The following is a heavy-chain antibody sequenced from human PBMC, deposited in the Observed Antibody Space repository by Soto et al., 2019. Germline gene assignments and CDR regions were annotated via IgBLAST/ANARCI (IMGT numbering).Heavy chain of an antibody. CDR2: IYSDGST. Sequence: GGSLRLSCAVSGFTVSSRFMSWVRQAPGKGLEWVSVIYSDGSTYYADSVKGRFIISRDNSKNTLYLQMNSLRAEDTAVYYCARDIVVIASANIHDAFDIWGQGTMVTVSS. D-gene: IGHD2-2*01. CDR3: ARDIVVIASANIHDAFDI. J-gene: IGHJ3*02. V-gene: IGHV3-66*01. CDR1: GFTVSSRF.